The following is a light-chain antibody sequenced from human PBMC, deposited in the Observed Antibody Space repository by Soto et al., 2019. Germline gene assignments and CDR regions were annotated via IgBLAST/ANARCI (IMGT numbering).Light chain of an antibody. CDR2: DAS. V-gene: IGKV3-11*01. CDR1: QSVSSY. J-gene: IGKJ5*01. Sequence: EIVLTQSPATLSLSPGERATLSCRASQSVSSYLAWYQQKPGQAPRLLIYDASNRATGIPARFSGSGSGTDFTLTISSLEPEDSAVYYCQQRSNWLSITFRQGTRLEIK. CDR3: QQRSNWLSIT.